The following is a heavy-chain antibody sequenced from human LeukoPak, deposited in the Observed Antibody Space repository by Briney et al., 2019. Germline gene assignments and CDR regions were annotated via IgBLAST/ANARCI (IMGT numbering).Heavy chain of an antibody. CDR2: IKEDGSEK. Sequence: PGGSLRLSCAASGFTFNTYWMSWVRQAPGKGLEWVANIKEDGSEKYYVNFVKGRFTISRDNAKNSLYLQMNSLRVEDTAVYYCARLPLIARLHFEYWGQGTLVTVSS. J-gene: IGHJ4*02. V-gene: IGHV3-7*05. D-gene: IGHD3-22*01. CDR1: GFTFNTYW. CDR3: ARLPLIARLHFEY.